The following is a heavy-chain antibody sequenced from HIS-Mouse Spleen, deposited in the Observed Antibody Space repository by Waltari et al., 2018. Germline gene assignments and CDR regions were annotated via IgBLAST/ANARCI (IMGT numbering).Heavy chain of an antibody. CDR1: GFTVSSNY. Sequence: EVQLVESGGGLIQPGGSLRLSCAASGFTVSSNYMSWVRQAPGKGLEWVSVIYSGGSTYYADSGKGRFTISRDNSKNTLYLQMNSLRAEDTAVYYCARVGPSSYWYFDLWGRGTLVTVSS. D-gene: IGHD2-2*01. CDR2: IYSGGST. J-gene: IGHJ2*01. V-gene: IGHV3-53*01. CDR3: ARVGPSSYWYFDL.